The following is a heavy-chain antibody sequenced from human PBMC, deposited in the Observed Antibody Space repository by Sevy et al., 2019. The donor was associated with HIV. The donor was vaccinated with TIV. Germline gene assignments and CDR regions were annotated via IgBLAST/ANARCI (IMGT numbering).Heavy chain of an antibody. CDR1: GFTFSSYA. D-gene: IGHD4-17*01. CDR3: ARDRWTYGGNSLYYYYGMDV. V-gene: IGHV3-64*02. J-gene: IGHJ6*02. CDR2: ISSNGGST. Sequence: GGSLRLSCAASGFTFSSYAMHWVRQAPGKGLEYVSAISSNGGSTYYADSVKGRFTISRDNSKNTLYLQMRSLRAEDMAVYYCARDRWTYGGNSLYYYYGMDVWGQGTTVTVSS.